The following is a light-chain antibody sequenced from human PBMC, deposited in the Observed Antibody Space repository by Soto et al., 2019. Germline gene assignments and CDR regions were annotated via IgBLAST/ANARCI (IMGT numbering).Light chain of an antibody. CDR3: QQYGSSGT. Sequence: EIVLTQSPAPVSSSPGERATLSLRASQTVNSRLAWYQHKPGQAPRLLIYHTSNRATGIPARFSGSGSGTDFTLTISSLEPEDFAVYYCQQYGSSGTFGQGTKVDIK. CDR1: QTVNSR. CDR2: HTS. V-gene: IGKV3-11*01. J-gene: IGKJ1*01.